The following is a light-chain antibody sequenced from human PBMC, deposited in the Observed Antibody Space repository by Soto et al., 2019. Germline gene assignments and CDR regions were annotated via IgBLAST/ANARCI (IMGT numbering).Light chain of an antibody. CDR2: RNN. V-gene: IGLV1-44*01. Sequence: QSVLTQPPSASGTPGQRVTISCSGSSSNIGSNTVNWYQQLPGTAPKLLIYRNNQRPSGVPDRFSGSKSGTSAFLAISGLQSEDEADYYCAAWDDSLNGCVFGGGIKLTVL. CDR1: SSNIGSNT. CDR3: AAWDDSLNGCV. J-gene: IGLJ3*02.